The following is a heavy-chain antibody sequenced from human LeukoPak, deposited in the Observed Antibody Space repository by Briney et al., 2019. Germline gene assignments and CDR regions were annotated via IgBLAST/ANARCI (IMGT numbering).Heavy chain of an antibody. CDR1: GFTFSSYA. CDR2: ISGSGGST. J-gene: IGHJ2*01. Sequence: GGSLRLSCAASGFTFSSYAMSWVRQAPGKGLEWVSAISGSGGSTYYADSVKGRFTISRDNSKNTLYLQMNSLRAEDTAVYYCAKGEMATIGPYWYFDLWGRGTLVTVSS. CDR3: AKGEMATIGPYWYFDL. D-gene: IGHD5-24*01. V-gene: IGHV3-23*01.